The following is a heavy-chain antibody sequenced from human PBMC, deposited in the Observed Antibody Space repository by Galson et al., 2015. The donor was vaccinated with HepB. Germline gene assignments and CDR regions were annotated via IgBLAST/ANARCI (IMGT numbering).Heavy chain of an antibody. CDR3: TRCSGNSCLFDY. CDR1: GFTFSSYG. V-gene: IGHV3-33*08. Sequence: SLRLSCAASGFTFSSYGMHWVRQAPGKGLEWLAVIWYDGSKKYYADSVKGRFTISRDNSKNTLDLQMNSLRVEDTAVYYCTRCSGNSCLFDYWGQGTLVTVSS. J-gene: IGHJ4*02. CDR2: IWYDGSKK. D-gene: IGHD3-10*02.